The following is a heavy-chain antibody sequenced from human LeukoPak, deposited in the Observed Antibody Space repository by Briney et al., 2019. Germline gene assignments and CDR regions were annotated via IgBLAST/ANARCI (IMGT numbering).Heavy chain of an antibody. J-gene: IGHJ4*02. D-gene: IGHD6-19*01. CDR3: ARGWQWLGEYYFDY. Sequence: GSLRLSCAASGFTFSSYAMSWVRQPPGKGLEWIGEIYHSGSTNYNPSLKSRVTISVDKSKNQFSLKLSSVTAADTAVYYCARGWQWLGEYYFDYWGQGTLVTVSS. V-gene: IGHV4-4*02. CDR1: GFTFSSYAM. CDR2: IYHSGST.